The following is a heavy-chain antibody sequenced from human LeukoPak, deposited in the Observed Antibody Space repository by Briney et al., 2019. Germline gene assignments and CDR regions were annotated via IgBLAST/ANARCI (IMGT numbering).Heavy chain of an antibody. D-gene: IGHD6-13*01. CDR3: AKVGYSTNWLYFDC. Sequence: PGRSLRLPCAASGFTFSSYGMHWVRQAPGKGLEWVGVISYDGTNKNYADSVKGRFTISRDNSKNTLYPQMNSLRAEDTAVYYCAKVGYSTNWLYFDCWGQGTLVTVSS. CDR2: ISYDGTNK. CDR1: GFTFSSYG. J-gene: IGHJ4*02. V-gene: IGHV3-30*18.